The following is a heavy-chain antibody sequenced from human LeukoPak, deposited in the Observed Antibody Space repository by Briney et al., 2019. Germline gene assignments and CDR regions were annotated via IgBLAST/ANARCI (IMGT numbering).Heavy chain of an antibody. D-gene: IGHD5/OR15-5a*01. CDR1: GGSISSGGYY. V-gene: IGHV4-31*03. J-gene: IGHJ4*02. Sequence: SQTLSLTCTVSGGSISSGGYYWSWIRQHPGKGLEWIGYIYYSGSTYYNPSLKSRVTISVDTSKNQFSLKLSSVTAADTAVYYCARRSRRLFDYWGQGTLVTVSS. CDR3: ARRSRRLFDY. CDR2: IYYSGST.